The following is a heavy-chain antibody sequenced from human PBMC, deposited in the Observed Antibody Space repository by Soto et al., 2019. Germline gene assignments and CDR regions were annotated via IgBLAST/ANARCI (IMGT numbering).Heavy chain of an antibody. V-gene: IGHV4-34*01. CDR3: ARVPYYDFWSARFDS. Sequence: SETLSLTCNVTGGSFSGYYWGWIRQPPGKALEWIGEINHTGNTNYNPSLKSRVTISADTSKNQFSLHLSSVTAADTAVYYCARVPYYDFWSARFDSWGQGTLVTVSS. J-gene: IGHJ4*02. D-gene: IGHD3-3*01. CDR2: INHTGNT. CDR1: GGSFSGYY.